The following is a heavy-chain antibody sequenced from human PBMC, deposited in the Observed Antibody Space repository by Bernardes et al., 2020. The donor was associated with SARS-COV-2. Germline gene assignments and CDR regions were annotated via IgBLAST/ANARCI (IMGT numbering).Heavy chain of an antibody. CDR1: GGSFSGYY. Sequence: SKTLSLTCALYGGSFSGYYWSWIRQSPGEGLEWIGEINYTGSTNYNPSLKSRVTISLDMSKSQFSLRLTSVTAADTAVYFCARALGGESNPIRWGQGTLVTVSS. V-gene: IGHV4-34*01. CDR2: INYTGST. CDR3: ARALGGESNPIR. J-gene: IGHJ4*02. D-gene: IGHD3-16*01.